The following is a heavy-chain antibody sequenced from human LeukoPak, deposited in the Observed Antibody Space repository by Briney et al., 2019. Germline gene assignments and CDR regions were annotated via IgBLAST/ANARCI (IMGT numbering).Heavy chain of an antibody. CDR1: GXSFSDYY. Sequence: SETLSLTCAVYGXSFSDYYWSWIRQPPGKGLEWIGEINHSGSTIYNPSLKSRVTISIDTSRKQFSLQARSVTAADAAVCYCASHDYGGFGANFDYWGQGILVTVSS. CDR3: ASHDYGGFGANFDY. D-gene: IGHD4-23*01. V-gene: IGHV4-34*01. CDR2: INHSGST. J-gene: IGHJ4*02.